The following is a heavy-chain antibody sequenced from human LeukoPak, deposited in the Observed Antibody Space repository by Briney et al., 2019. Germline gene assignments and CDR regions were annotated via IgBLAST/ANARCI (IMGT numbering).Heavy chain of an antibody. CDR2: IYSGGST. J-gene: IGHJ4*02. Sequence: PGGSLRLSCAASGFTVSSNYMSWVRQAPGKGLEWGAVIYSGGSTYYADSVKGGFTISRDNSKNTLYLQMNSLRAEDTAVYYCARDFRDGYTFSSDYWGQGTLVTVSS. D-gene: IGHD5-24*01. CDR1: GFTVSSNY. V-gene: IGHV3-53*01. CDR3: ARDFRDGYTFSSDY.